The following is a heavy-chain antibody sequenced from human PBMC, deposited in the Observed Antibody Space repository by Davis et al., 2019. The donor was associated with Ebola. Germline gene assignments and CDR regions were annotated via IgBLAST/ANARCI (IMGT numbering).Heavy chain of an antibody. D-gene: IGHD3-3*01. V-gene: IGHV3-30*18. CDR3: AKDERFLENFLPYYMDI. Sequence: GESLKISCAAAGFTFSDYGMHWVRQAPGKGLEWLAVISFDGTITKYADSVKGRLTISRDNSNNTLFLHMSRLRAEDTAMYYCAKDERFLENFLPYYMDIWDEGTTVTVFS. CDR1: GFTFSDYG. CDR2: ISFDGTIT. J-gene: IGHJ6*03.